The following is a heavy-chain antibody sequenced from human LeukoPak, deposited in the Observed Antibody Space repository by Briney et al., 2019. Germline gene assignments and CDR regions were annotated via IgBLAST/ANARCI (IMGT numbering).Heavy chain of an antibody. CDR3: ARRLGY. CDR1: GFTFSSYW. D-gene: IGHD7-27*01. V-gene: IGHV4-34*01. CDR2: INHSGST. J-gene: IGHJ4*02. Sequence: VSLRLSCAASGFTFSSYWMSWVRQAPGKGLEWIGEINHSGSTNYNPSLKSRVTISVDTSKNQFSLKLSSVTAADTAVYYCARRLGYWGQGTLVTVSS.